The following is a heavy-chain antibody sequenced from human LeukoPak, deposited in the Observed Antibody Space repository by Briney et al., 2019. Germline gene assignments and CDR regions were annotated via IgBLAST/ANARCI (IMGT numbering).Heavy chain of an antibody. CDR1: GYTFTGYY. V-gene: IGHV1-2*02. D-gene: IGHD6-19*01. CDR3: ARDSPIAVAGSPPDY. CDR2: INPNSGGT. Sequence: ASVKVSCKASGYTFTGYYMHWVRQAPGQGLEWMGWINPNSGGTNYAQKFQGRVTMTRDTSISTAYMELSRLRSDDTAVYYCARDSPIAVAGSPPDYWGQGTLVTVSS. J-gene: IGHJ4*02.